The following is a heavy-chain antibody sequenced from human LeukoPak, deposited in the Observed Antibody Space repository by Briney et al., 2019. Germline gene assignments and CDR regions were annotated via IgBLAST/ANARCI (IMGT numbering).Heavy chain of an antibody. CDR1: GGSISSYY. Sequence: PSETLFLTCTVSGGSISSYYWSWIRQPPGKGLEWIGYIYYSGSTNYNPSLKSRVTISVDTSKNQFSLKLSSVTAADTAVYYCARTGRVAAAGLYYYYGMDVWGQGTTATVSS. CDR3: ARTGRVAAAGLYYYYGMDV. J-gene: IGHJ6*02. V-gene: IGHV4-59*01. CDR2: IYYSGST. D-gene: IGHD6-13*01.